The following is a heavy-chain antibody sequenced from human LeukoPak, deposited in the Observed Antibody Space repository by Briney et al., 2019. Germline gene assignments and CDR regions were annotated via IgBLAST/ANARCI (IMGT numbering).Heavy chain of an antibody. CDR1: GGSISSYY. Sequence: SETLSLTCTVSGGSISSYYWSWIRQPPGKGLEWIGYIYYSGSTNYNPSLKSRVTMSVDTSKNQFSLKLSSVTAADTAVYYCARAGMAKGRFDPWGQGTLVTVSS. CDR2: IYYSGST. J-gene: IGHJ5*02. CDR3: ARAGMAKGRFDP. V-gene: IGHV4-59*12. D-gene: IGHD5-24*01.